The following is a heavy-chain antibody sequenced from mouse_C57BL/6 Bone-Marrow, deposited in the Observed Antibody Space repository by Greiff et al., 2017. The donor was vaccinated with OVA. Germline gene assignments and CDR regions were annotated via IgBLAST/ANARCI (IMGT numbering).Heavy chain of an antibody. D-gene: IGHD1-1*01. CDR2: IDPENGDT. CDR3: TRAITTVVYWYFDV. J-gene: IGHJ1*03. CDR1: GFNIKDDY. Sequence: VQLQQSGAELVRPGASVKLSCTASGFNIKDDYMHWVKQRPEQGLEWIGWIDPENGDTEYASKFQGKATITADPSSNTAYLQLSSLTSEDTAVYYCTRAITTVVYWYFDVWGTGTTVTVSS. V-gene: IGHV14-4*01.